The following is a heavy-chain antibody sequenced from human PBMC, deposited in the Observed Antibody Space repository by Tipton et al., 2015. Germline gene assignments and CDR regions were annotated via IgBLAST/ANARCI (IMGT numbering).Heavy chain of an antibody. D-gene: IGHD3-9*01. CDR2: IYYSGST. CDR3: ACQDYDSLTRDYQTVDY. V-gene: IGHV4-4*02. CDR1: GGSISSSNW. Sequence: TLSLTCAVSGGSISSSNWWSWVRQPPGKGLEWIGYIYYSGSTNYAPSLESRVTMSRDTSKNQFSLKLTSVTAADTAVYYCACQDYDSLTRDYQTVDYWGQGTLVTVSS. J-gene: IGHJ4*02.